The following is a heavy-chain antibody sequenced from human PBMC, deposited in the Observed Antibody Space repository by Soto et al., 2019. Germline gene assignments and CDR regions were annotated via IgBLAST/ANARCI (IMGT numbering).Heavy chain of an antibody. D-gene: IGHD2-2*01. J-gene: IGHJ4*02. Sequence: HVRLVQSGGELKKPGASVKVSCNTSGYTFNTYFISWVRQAPGQGLEWMGWISPYNGNTKYGEKFQGRVTMTTDTFTRTAYMELRNLRFDDTAVYYCARDTSNSFDYWGQGTLVTVSS. CDR1: GYTFNTYF. CDR2: ISPYNGNT. V-gene: IGHV1-18*01. CDR3: ARDTSNSFDY.